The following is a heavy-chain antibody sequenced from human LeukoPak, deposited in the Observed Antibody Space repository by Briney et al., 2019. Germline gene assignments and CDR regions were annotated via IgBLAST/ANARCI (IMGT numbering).Heavy chain of an antibody. CDR1: GYTFTSYD. CDR2: MNPNSGNT. CDR3: ATQYSSGWYYNYYYGMDV. D-gene: IGHD6-19*01. Sequence: ASVKVSCKASGYTFTSYDINWVRQATGQGVEWMGWMNPNSGNTGYAQKFQGRVTMTRNTSISTAYMELSSLRSEDTAVYYCATQYSSGWYYNYYYGMDVWGQGTTVTVSS. V-gene: IGHV1-8*01. J-gene: IGHJ6*02.